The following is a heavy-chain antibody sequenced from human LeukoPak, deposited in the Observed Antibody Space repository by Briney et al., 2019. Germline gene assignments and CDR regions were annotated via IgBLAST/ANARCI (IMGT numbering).Heavy chain of an antibody. J-gene: IGHJ4*02. CDR2: VNPNSGGT. V-gene: IGHV1-2*02. D-gene: IGHD1-1*01. Sequence: ASVKVSCKASGYTFTGYYMHWVRQAPGQGFERMGWVNPNSGGTNYAQKFQGRVTMTRDTSISTAYMELSRLRSDDTAVYYCARGGTTVTLFDYWGQGTLVTVSS. CDR3: ARGGTTVTLFDY. CDR1: GYTFTGYY.